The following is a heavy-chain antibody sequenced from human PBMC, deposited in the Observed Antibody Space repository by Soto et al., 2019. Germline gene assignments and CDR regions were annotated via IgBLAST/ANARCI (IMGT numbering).Heavy chain of an antibody. CDR1: AGSISSGGYY. D-gene: IGHD5-18*01. J-gene: IGHJ3*02. CDR2: IYYSGST. CDR3: ATNVDTDAFDI. Sequence: QVQLQESGPGLVKPSQTLSLTCIVSAGSISSGGYYWSWIRQHPGKGLEWLGYIYYSGSTYYNPSLKSRLTISVDTSKNQLSLKLSSLTAADTAMYYCATNVDTDAFDIWGQGTMVTVSS. V-gene: IGHV4-31*03.